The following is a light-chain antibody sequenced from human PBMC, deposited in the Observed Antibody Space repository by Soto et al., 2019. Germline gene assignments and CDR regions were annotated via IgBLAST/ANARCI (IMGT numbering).Light chain of an antibody. V-gene: IGKV1-9*01. J-gene: IGKJ2*01. Sequence: DIQLTQSPSFLSASVGDRVTITCRASQGIRGSLAWYQQEPGKAPKLLIYGASTLQSGVPSRFSGSGSGTEFTLTISSLQPEDFAVYYCQSYGSSPLTFGQGTKLEI. CDR3: QSYGSSPLT. CDR1: QGIRGS. CDR2: GAS.